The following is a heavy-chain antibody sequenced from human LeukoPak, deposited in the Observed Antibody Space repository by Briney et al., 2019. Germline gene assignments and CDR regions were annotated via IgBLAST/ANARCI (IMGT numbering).Heavy chain of an antibody. D-gene: IGHD2-15*01. CDR3: ARLLPYCSDGICYFWEYFDS. Sequence: SETLSLTCSVSGGSSSSSTYSWGWIRQPPGKGLEWIGSFYYTGDTYYGPSLKSRVTISVDTSKNQFSLNLTSLTAADTAVYYCARLLPYCSDGICYFWEYFDSWGQGTLVTVSS. CDR2: FYYTGDT. J-gene: IGHJ4*02. CDR1: GGSSSSSTYS. V-gene: IGHV4-39*01.